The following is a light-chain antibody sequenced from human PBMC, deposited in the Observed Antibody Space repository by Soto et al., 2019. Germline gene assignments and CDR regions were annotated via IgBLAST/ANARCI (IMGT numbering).Light chain of an antibody. CDR2: DAS. CDR1: QSVNSN. Sequence: EIVMTQSPATLSVSPGEIATLSCRASQSVNSNLAWYQQRPSQAPKLLIYDASTMATDIPARFSGSGSGTEFPPSISSLLSEDFAVCYSQQYSDWHTFGQGTKLEIK. CDR3: QQYSDWHT. V-gene: IGKV3-15*01. J-gene: IGKJ2*01.